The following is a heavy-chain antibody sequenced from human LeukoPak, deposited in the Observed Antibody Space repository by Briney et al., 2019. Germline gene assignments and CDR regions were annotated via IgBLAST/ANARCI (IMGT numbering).Heavy chain of an antibody. D-gene: IGHD4-17*01. CDR1: GFTFSTHW. J-gene: IGHJ4*02. CDR2: IKQDGSEK. CDR3: ARVGDGDLFDY. Sequence: GGSLRLSCAASGFTFSTHWVTWVRQAPGKGLEWVANIKQDGSEKNYVDSVKGRFTISRDNARNSLFLQMSSLRAEDTAVYYCARVGDGDLFDYWGQGTLVTVSS. V-gene: IGHV3-7*01.